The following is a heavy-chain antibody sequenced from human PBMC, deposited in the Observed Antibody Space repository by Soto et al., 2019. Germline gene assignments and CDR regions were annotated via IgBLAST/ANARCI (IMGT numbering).Heavy chain of an antibody. Sequence: GGSLRLSCAASGFAFSIYSMNWVRQSPGKGLEWVSSISISSSYIYYADSVKGRFTISRDNAKNSLYLQMNSLRAEDTAVYYCARDFGGSRLTNWFDPWGQGTRVTV. CDR3: ARDFGGSRLTNWFDP. CDR1: GFAFSIYS. V-gene: IGHV3-21*01. J-gene: IGHJ5*02. D-gene: IGHD3-10*01. CDR2: ISISSSYI.